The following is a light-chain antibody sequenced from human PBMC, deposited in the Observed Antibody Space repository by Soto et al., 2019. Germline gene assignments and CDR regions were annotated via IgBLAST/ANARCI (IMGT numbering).Light chain of an antibody. V-gene: IGLV3-25*03. Sequence: SYELTQSPSVSVSPGQTARITCSGDALPKQFAYWYQQKPGQAPVVVIYKDTERPSGIPARFSGSTSGTTVTLTISGVQAEDEADYYCQSSDMSGYVVFGGGTKVTVL. CDR1: ALPKQF. CDR3: QSSDMSGYVV. J-gene: IGLJ2*01. CDR2: KDT.